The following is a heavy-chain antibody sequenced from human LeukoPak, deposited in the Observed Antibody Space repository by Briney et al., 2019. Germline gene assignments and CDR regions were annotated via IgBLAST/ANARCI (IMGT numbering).Heavy chain of an antibody. J-gene: IGHJ4*02. CDR2: INPNSDGT. D-gene: IGHD3-22*01. Sequence: ASVKVSCKASGYTFTGYYMHWVRQAPGQGLEWMGWINPNSDGTNYAQKFQGRVTMTRDTSISTAYMELSRLRSDDTAVYYCAKDYYDSSGPCDYWGQGTLVTVSS. V-gene: IGHV1-2*02. CDR1: GYTFTGYY. CDR3: AKDYYDSSGPCDY.